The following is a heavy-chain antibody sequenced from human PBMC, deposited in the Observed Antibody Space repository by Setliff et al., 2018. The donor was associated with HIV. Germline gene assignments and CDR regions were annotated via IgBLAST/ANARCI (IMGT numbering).Heavy chain of an antibody. J-gene: IGHJ6*03. CDR3: ARGRNYDSSGYGDYYYYMDV. Sequence: ASVKVSCKASGYTFLNYDINWLRQAPGQGLEWMGRLTPHSGDTISADRFQDRITMTTDTSTSTAYMQLSSLRSDDTAVYYCARGRNYDSSGYGDYYYYMDVWGKGTTVTVSS. CDR2: LTPHSGDT. V-gene: IGHV1-8*01. D-gene: IGHD3-22*01. CDR1: GYTFLNYD.